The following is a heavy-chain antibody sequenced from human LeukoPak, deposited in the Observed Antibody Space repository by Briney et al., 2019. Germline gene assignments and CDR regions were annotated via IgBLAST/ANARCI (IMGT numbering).Heavy chain of an antibody. J-gene: IGHJ4*02. CDR3: AKDVNSSGYYLGFDY. D-gene: IGHD3-22*01. CDR1: GFTFSTYA. CDR2: ISGGGDK. V-gene: IGHV3-23*01. Sequence: GGSLRLSCAASGFTFSTYAMSWVRQAPGKGLEWVTTISGGGDKQYADHVKGRFTVSRDDSKNTLNLQMNSLRAEDTALYYCAKDVNSSGYYLGFDYWGQGTLVTVSS.